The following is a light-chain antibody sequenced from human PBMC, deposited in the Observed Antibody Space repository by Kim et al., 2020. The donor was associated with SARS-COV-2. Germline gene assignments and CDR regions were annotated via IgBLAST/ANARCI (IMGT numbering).Light chain of an antibody. CDR1: SSNIGAGYG. CDR3: QSYDNSLGGSWV. Sequence: QSVLTQPPSVSAAPGQSVTISCTGSSSNIGAGYGVHWYQQLPGTAPKLLIYANIHRPSGVPDRFSGSKSGSSASLAITGLQAGDEADYHCQSYDNSLGGSWVFGGGTQLTVL. J-gene: IGLJ3*02. V-gene: IGLV1-40*01. CDR2: ANI.